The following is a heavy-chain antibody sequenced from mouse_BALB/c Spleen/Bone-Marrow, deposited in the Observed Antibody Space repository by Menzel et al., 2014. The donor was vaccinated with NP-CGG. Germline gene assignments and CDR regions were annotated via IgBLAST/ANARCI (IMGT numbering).Heavy chain of an antibody. Sequence: EVKLMESGGGLVKPGGSLKLSCAASGFTFSDYYMYWVRQTPEKRLEWVATISDGGSYTFYPDSVKGRFTISRDNAKNNLYLQMSSLKSEDTAMYYCARDGDYTYAWFAYWGQGTLVTVSA. CDR1: GFTFSDYY. CDR3: ARDGDYTYAWFAY. D-gene: IGHD2-14*01. J-gene: IGHJ3*01. V-gene: IGHV5-4*02. CDR2: ISDGGSYT.